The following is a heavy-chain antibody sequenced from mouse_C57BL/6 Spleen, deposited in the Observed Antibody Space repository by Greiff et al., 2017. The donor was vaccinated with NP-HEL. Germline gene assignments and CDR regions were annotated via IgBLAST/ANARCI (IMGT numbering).Heavy chain of an antibody. CDR2: FYPGSGSI. CDR1: GFNITDYY. D-gene: IGHD1-1*01. Sequence: QVQLQQSGAELVKPGASVKLSCTASGFNITDYYMHWVKQRTEQGLEWIGWFYPGSGSIKYNEKFKDKATLTADKSSSTVYMELSRLTSEDSAVYFCARHEATVVARYFDVWGTGTTVTVSS. CDR3: ARHEATVVARYFDV. V-gene: IGHV1-62-2*01. J-gene: IGHJ1*03.